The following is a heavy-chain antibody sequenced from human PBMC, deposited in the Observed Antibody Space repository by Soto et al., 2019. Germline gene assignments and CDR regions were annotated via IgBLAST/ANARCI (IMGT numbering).Heavy chain of an antibody. CDR3: AREGHGAPGP. CDR1: GFTFSSYA. D-gene: IGHD4-17*01. Sequence: EVQLVESGGGLVQPGGSLRLSCAASGFTFSSYAMHWVRQAPGKGLEYVSAISSNGGSTYYANSVKGRFTISRDNSKNTLDLPMGSLGGEDMGGYYGAREGHGAPGPWGQGTLVTVCS. CDR2: ISSNGGST. J-gene: IGHJ5*02. V-gene: IGHV3-64*01.